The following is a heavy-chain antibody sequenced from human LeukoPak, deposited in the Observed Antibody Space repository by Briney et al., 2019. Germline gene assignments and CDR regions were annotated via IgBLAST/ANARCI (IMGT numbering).Heavy chain of an antibody. CDR1: GFTFSSYG. Sequence: GGTPRLSCAASGFTFSSYGMSWVRQAPGKGLEWVSAISGSGGSTYYADSVKGRFTISRDNSKNTLYLQMNSLRAEDTAVYYCAKNIATVVPAAMTTYYFDYWGQGTLVTVSS. CDR3: AKNIATVVPAAMTTYYFDY. D-gene: IGHD2-2*01. V-gene: IGHV3-23*01. J-gene: IGHJ4*02. CDR2: ISGSGGST.